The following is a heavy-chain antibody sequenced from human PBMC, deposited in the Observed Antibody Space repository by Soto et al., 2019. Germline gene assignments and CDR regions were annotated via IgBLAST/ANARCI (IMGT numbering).Heavy chain of an antibody. CDR2: ISTDGSVT. D-gene: IGHD6-19*01. V-gene: IGHV3-74*01. CDR1: GLTFSSYW. Sequence: EVQLVESGGGLVQPGGSLRLSCAASGLTFSSYWMHRVRQAPGKGLVWVSRISTDGSVTTYADSVKGRFTISRDNAKNTLYLQMNSLRTEDTAVYYCARAPYSSGWWGFDYWGQGNLVTVSS. CDR3: ARAPYSSGWWGFDY. J-gene: IGHJ4*02.